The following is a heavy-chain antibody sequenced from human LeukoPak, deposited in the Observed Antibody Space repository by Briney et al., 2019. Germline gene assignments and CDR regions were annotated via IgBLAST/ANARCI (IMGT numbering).Heavy chain of an antibody. CDR1: GFTFSSSS. J-gene: IGHJ4*02. D-gene: IGHD2-15*01. CDR3: ARALGS. V-gene: IGHV3-21*01. Sequence: TGGSLRLSCAASGFTFSSSSMNWVRHAPGKGLDSLSSINSSRSYISYADSVKGRFTISRDNAKNSLYLQMNSLRAEDTAVYYCARALGSWGQRTLVTVSS. CDR2: INSSRSYI.